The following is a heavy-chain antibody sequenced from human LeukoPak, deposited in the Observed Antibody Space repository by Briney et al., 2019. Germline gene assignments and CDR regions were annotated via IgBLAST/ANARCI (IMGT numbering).Heavy chain of an antibody. D-gene: IGHD2-2*01. CDR2: IYHSGST. J-gene: IGHJ3*02. V-gene: IGHV4-38-2*01. Sequence: PSETLSLTCAVSGYSISSGYYWGWIRQPPGKGLESIGSIYHSGSTYYNPSLKSRVTISVDTSKNQFSLKLSSVTAADTAVYYCARHTLDIVVVPDGAFDIWGQGTMVTVCS. CDR1: GYSISSGYY. CDR3: ARHTLDIVVVPDGAFDI.